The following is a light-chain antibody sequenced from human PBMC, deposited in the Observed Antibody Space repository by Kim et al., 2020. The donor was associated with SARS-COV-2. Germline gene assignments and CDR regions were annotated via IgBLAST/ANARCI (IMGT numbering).Light chain of an antibody. Sequence: VSPGQTASITCAGDKLGDKYACWYQQKPGQSPVLVIYQDTKRPSGIPERFSGSNSGNTATLTISGTEAMDEADYYCQAWDSSSYVFGTGTKVTVL. CDR1: KLGDKY. CDR2: QDT. CDR3: QAWDSSSYV. J-gene: IGLJ1*01. V-gene: IGLV3-1*01.